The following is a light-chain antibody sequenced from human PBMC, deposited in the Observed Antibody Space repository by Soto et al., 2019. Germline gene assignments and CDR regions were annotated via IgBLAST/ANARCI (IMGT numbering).Light chain of an antibody. J-gene: IGLJ1*01. CDR1: SSDVGGYNY. V-gene: IGLV2-14*01. Sequence: QSALPQPDSVSGSPGQSITISCTGTSSDVGGYNYVSWYQQHPGKAPKLMIYEVSNRPSGVSNRFSGSKSGNTASLTISGLQAEDEAEYYCSSYTSSSTLVVGTGTKVTVL. CDR3: SSYTSSSTLV. CDR2: EVS.